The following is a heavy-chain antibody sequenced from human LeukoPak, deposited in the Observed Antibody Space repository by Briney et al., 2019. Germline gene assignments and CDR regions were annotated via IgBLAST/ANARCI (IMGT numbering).Heavy chain of an antibody. Sequence: PGGSLRLSCAASRFTFSSYSMNWVRQAPGKGLEWVSSISSSGSYIYHADSVKGRFTISRDNSKNTLYLQMNSLRAEDTAVYYCARRAGAYSHPYDYWGQGTLVTVSS. CDR2: ISSSGSYI. D-gene: IGHD4/OR15-4a*01. V-gene: IGHV3-21*04. J-gene: IGHJ4*02. CDR3: ARRAGAYSHPYDY. CDR1: RFTFSSYS.